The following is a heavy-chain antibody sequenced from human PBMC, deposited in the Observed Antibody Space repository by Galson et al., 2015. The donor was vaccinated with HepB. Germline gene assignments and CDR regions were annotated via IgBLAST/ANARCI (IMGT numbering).Heavy chain of an antibody. J-gene: IGHJ5*02. V-gene: IGHV5-51*06. CDR1: GYSFTYYW. Sequence: QSGAEVKKAGESLKISCKGSGYSFTYYWIGWVRQMPGKGLEWMGIIYPGDSDTRYSPSFQGQVTISADKSISTAYLQWSSLKASDTAMYYCARNTGYTTGWYGGGFDPWGQGTLVTVSS. CDR3: ARNTGYTTGWYGGGFDP. CDR2: IYPGDSDT. D-gene: IGHD6-19*01.